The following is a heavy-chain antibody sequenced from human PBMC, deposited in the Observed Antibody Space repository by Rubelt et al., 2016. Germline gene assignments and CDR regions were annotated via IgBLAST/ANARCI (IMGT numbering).Heavy chain of an antibody. CDR1: GYTFISVW. J-gene: IGHJ2*01. Sequence: EVQLVQSGAEVKKPGESLKISCQTSGYTFISVWIAWVRQMPGKGLEWMGIIYPGDSATTYNPSFQGQVTISADTSINTAYLQWSSLKASDTAIYYCARGDWYFDFWGRGTLVTVSS. CDR2: IYPGDSAT. V-gene: IGHV5-51*01. D-gene: IGHD2-21*01. CDR3: ARGDWYFDF.